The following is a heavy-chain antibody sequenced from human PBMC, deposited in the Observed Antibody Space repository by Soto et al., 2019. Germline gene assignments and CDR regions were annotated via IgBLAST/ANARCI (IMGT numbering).Heavy chain of an antibody. Sequence: PSETLSLTCTVSGGSISSGDYYWSWIRQPPGKGLEWIGYIYYSGSTYYNPSLKSRVTISVDASKNQFSLKLSSVTAADTAVYYCARSTIAHYYDSCGYYYGSPPYYFDYWGQGTLVTVSS. D-gene: IGHD3-22*01. CDR2: IYYSGST. CDR1: GGSISSGDYY. J-gene: IGHJ4*02. V-gene: IGHV4-30-4*01. CDR3: ARSTIAHYYDSCGYYYGSPPYYFDY.